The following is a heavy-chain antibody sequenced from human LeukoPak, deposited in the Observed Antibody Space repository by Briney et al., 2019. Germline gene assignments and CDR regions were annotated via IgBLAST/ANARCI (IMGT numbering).Heavy chain of an antibody. CDR1: GLTFSGYW. Sequence: PGGSLRLSCAASGLTFSGYWMNWVRQAPGKGLEWVANIKPDGSEKYYVDSVKGRFTISRDNAKNSLYLQMTSLRAEDTAVYYCARGSGDHSGQGTLVTVSS. CDR3: ARGSGDH. D-gene: IGHD2-21*01. CDR2: IKPDGSEK. J-gene: IGHJ4*02. V-gene: IGHV3-7*04.